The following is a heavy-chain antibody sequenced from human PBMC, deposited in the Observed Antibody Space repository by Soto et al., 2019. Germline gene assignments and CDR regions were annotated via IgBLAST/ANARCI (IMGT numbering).Heavy chain of an antibody. CDR3: ARGRGYSYGLDP. V-gene: IGHV4-39*07. CDR2: IYYSGNT. CDR1: GGSISSSSYY. J-gene: IGHJ5*02. Sequence: SETLSLTCSVSGGSISSSSYYWCWIRQPPGKGLEWIGSIYYSGNTYYSPSLKSRVAISLDTSKNQFSLGLSSVTAADTAVYYCARGRGYSYGLDPWGQGTLVTVSS. D-gene: IGHD5-18*01.